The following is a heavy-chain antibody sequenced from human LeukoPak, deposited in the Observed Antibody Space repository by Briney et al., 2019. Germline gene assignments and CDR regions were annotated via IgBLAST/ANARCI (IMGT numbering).Heavy chain of an antibody. V-gene: IGHV3-30-3*01. Sequence: GGSLRLSCAASGFTFSSYAMHWVRQAPGKGLEWVAVISYDGSNKYYADSVKGRFTISRDNSKNTLYLQMNSLRAEDTAVYYCAKVSSMIVVVTPADYWGQGTLVTVSS. J-gene: IGHJ4*02. CDR1: GFTFSSYA. CDR2: ISYDGSNK. D-gene: IGHD3-22*01. CDR3: AKVSSMIVVVTPADY.